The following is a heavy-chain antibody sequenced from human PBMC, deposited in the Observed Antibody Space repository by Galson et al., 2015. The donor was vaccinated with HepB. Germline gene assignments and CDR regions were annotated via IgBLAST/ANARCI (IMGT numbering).Heavy chain of an antibody. J-gene: IGHJ4*02. D-gene: IGHD1-14*01. V-gene: IGHV3-23*01. CDR3: TRRDPDHTEFDY. CDR2: ISGSAVST. CDR1: GFTFTFYA. Sequence: SLRLSCAASGFTFTFYAMRWVGHLPGKGRGWVSGISGSAVSTYYADSVKGRFTISRDNSKNTLYLQMNSLRVEDTAVYFCTRRDPDHTEFDYWGQGTLVTVSS.